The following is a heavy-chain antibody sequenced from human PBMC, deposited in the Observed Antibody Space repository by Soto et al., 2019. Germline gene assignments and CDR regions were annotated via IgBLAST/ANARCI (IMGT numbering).Heavy chain of an antibody. CDR2: IIPIFGTA. D-gene: IGHD5-18*01. CDR3: ARVAQLWHLYYFDY. J-gene: IGHJ4*02. V-gene: IGHV1-69*13. Sequence: GASVKVSCKASGGTFSSYAISWVRQAPGQGLEWMGGIIPIFGTANYAQKFQGRVTITADESTSTAYMELSSLRSEDTAVYYCARVAQLWHLYYFDYWGQGTLVTVSS. CDR1: GGTFSSYA.